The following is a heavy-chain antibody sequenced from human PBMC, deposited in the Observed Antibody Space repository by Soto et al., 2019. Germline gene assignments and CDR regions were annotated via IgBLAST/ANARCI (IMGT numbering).Heavy chain of an antibody. Sequence: QVQLQQWGAGLLKPSETLSLTCAVYGGSFSGYYWSWIRQPPGKGLEWIGEINHSGSTNYNPSLKIRVTISVDTSKTQFSLKLSSVTAADTAVYYCARGFPPWIQLWYGALWDYWGQGTLVTVSS. D-gene: IGHD5-18*01. V-gene: IGHV4-34*01. CDR1: GGSFSGYY. CDR3: ARGFPPWIQLWYGALWDY. CDR2: INHSGST. J-gene: IGHJ4*02.